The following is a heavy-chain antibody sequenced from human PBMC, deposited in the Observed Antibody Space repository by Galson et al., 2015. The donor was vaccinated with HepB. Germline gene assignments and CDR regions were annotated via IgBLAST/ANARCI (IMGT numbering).Heavy chain of an antibody. CDR2: IYPGDSDT. CDR3: ARLVVTAIEDYNWFDP. D-gene: IGHD2-21*02. J-gene: IGHJ5*02. Sequence: QSGAEVKKPGESLKISCKGSGYSFTSYWIGWVRQMPGKGLEWMGIIYPGDSDTRYSPSFQGQVTISADKSISTAYLQWSSLKASDTAMYYCARLVVTAIEDYNWFDPWGLGTLVTVSS. V-gene: IGHV5-51*03. CDR1: GYSFTSYW.